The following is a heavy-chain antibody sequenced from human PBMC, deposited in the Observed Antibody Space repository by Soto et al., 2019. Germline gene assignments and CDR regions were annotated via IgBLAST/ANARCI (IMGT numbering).Heavy chain of an antibody. Sequence: HSDSLALTCAVCRGSMSIRGYSWGLNRQPPGKGLEWIGSIYYSGSTYYNPSLKSRVTISVDTSKNQFSLKLSSVTAEDTDLYYCAGHGGYSYLGQGTLVTGSS. D-gene: IGHD2-15*01. V-gene: IGHV4-39*07. CDR2: IYYSGST. J-gene: IGHJ4*02. CDR3: AGHGGYSY. CDR1: RGSMSIRGYS.